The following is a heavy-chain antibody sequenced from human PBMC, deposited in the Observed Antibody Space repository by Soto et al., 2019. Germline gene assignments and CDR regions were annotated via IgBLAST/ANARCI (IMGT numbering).Heavy chain of an antibody. J-gene: IGHJ6*02. CDR2: ISSSSSYI. CDR3: ARQGYCSGGSCYSNYYYYGMDV. V-gene: IGHV3-21*01. D-gene: IGHD2-15*01. Sequence: PGGSLRLSCAASGFTFSSYSMNWVRQAPGKGLEWVSSISSSSSYIYYADSVKGRFTISRDNAKNSLYLQMNSLRAEDTAVHYCARQGYCSGGSCYSNYYYYGMDVWGQGTTVTVSS. CDR1: GFTFSSYS.